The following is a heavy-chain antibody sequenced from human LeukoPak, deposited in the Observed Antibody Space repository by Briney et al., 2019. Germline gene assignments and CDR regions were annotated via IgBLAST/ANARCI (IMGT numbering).Heavy chain of an antibody. CDR2: ISSSSLYI. Sequence: GESLRLSCAASGFTFTSYSMNWVRQAPGKGLEWVSSISSSSLYIYYADSVKGRFTISRDNAKNSLYLQMNSLRAEDTAVYYGAKDRALHFDYWGQGTLVTVSS. CDR1: GFTFTSYS. CDR3: AKDRALHFDY. J-gene: IGHJ4*02. D-gene: IGHD1-26*01. V-gene: IGHV3-21*06.